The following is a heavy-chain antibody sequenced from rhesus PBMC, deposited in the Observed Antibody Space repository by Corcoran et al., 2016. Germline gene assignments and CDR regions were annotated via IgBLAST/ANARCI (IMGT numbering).Heavy chain of an antibody. D-gene: IGHD6S26*01. CDR3: ARGGYSSGWSPKYYFDY. CDR2: MRKKTNGGTK. J-gene: IGHJ4*01. Sequence: EVRLVESGGGLVQPGGSLRLSCAASGFTFSDYYISCVRQAPGKGPEGVGFMRKKTNGGTKRYGAAVKGRFTISRDDSKSSASLQMNSLKTEDTAVYYCARGGYSSGWSPKYYFDYWGQGVLVTVSS. CDR1: GFTFSDYY. V-gene: IGHV3-116*02.